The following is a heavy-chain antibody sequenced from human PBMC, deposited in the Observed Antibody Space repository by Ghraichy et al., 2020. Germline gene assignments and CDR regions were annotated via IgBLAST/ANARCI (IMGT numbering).Heavy chain of an antibody. CDR3: AKDEPLQAAAPFDY. V-gene: IGHV3-30*18. Sequence: GGSLRLSCAASGFTFSIYAMHWVRQAPGKGLEWVAVISYTASNTYYADSVKGRFTISRDNSRNTLYLQMNSLRDEDTAVYYCAKDEPLQAAAPFDYWGQGTLGTVAS. CDR2: ISYTASNT. CDR1: GFTFSIYA. J-gene: IGHJ4*02. D-gene: IGHD6-13*01.